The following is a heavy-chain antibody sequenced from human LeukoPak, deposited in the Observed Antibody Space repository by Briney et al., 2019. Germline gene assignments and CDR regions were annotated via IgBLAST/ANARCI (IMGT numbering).Heavy chain of an antibody. CDR1: GFTFSSDA. CDR2: ISGGGGTT. J-gene: IGHJ4*02. V-gene: IGHV3-23*01. Sequence: GGALRLSCAASGFTFSSDAMNWVRQAPGKGLEWVSAISGGGGTTYYADSVKGRFTISRDNSKNTLFLQMNSLRAEDTAVYYCAKDREGLSSGYDLEYFDYWGQGTLVTVSS. CDR3: AKDREGLSSGYDLEYFDY. D-gene: IGHD5-12*01.